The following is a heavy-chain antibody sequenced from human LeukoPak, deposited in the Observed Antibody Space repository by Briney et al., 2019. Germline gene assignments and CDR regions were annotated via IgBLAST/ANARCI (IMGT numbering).Heavy chain of an antibody. CDR2: IWYDGSNK. CDR1: GFTFSSYG. CDR3: ARAVLRYSGYYFDY. D-gene: IGHD3-9*01. Sequence: GGSLRLSCAASGFTFSSYGMHWVRQAPGKGLEWVAVIWYDGSNKYYADSVKGRFTISRDNPKNTLYLQMNSLRAEDTAVYYCARAVLRYSGYYFDYWGQGTLVTVSS. J-gene: IGHJ4*02. V-gene: IGHV3-33*01.